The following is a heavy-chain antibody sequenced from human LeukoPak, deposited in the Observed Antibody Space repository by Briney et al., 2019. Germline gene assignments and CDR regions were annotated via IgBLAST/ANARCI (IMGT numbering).Heavy chain of an antibody. Sequence: GGSLRLSCAASGFTFSSYAMHWVRQAPGKGLEWVAVISYDGSNKYYADSVKGRFTISRDNSKNTLYLQMNSLRAEDTAVYYCARNDRRGTKDLWFGESTDYWGQGTLVTVSS. CDR1: GFTFSSYA. D-gene: IGHD3-10*01. CDR2: ISYDGSNK. V-gene: IGHV3-30-3*01. J-gene: IGHJ4*02. CDR3: ARNDRRGTKDLWFGESTDY.